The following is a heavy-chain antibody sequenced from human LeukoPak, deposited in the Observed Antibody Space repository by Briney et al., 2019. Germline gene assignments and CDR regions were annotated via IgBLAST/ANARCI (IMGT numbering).Heavy chain of an antibody. CDR3: AKDPRAYYYGSGYYFDY. V-gene: IGHV3-23*01. D-gene: IGHD3-10*01. J-gene: IGHJ4*02. CDR1: GFTFSSYG. CDR2: ISGSGGST. Sequence: GGSLRLSCAASGFTFSSYGMSWVRQAPGKGLEWVSAISGSGGSTYYADSVKGRFTISRDNSKNTLYLQMNSLRAEDTAVYYCAKDPRAYYYGSGYYFDYWGQGTLVTVSS.